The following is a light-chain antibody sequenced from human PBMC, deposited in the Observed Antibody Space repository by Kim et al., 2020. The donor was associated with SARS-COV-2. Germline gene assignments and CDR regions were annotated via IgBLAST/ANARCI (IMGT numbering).Light chain of an antibody. CDR2: AAS. CDR3: QQYGSSPYT. J-gene: IGKJ2*01. CDR1: QSVSNNY. Sequence: LFPGERATLSCRASQSVSNNYLTLYQQKPGQAPRLFIYAASRRVSGIPDRFSGSGSGTDFTLTISRLEPEDFAVYYCQQYGSSPYTFGQGTKLDI. V-gene: IGKV3-20*01.